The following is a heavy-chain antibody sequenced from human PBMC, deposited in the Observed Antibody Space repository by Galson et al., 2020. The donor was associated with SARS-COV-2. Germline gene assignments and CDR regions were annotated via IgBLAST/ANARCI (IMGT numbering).Heavy chain of an antibody. Sequence: SETLSLTCAISGDSVSSNSAAWNWIRQSPSRGLEWLGRTYYRSKWYNDYAVSVKSRITINPDTSKNQFSLQLNSVTPEDTAVYYCAREGDYYDSSGYPLYYYMDVWGKGTPVTVSS. CDR1: GDSVSSNSAA. J-gene: IGHJ6*03. V-gene: IGHV6-1*01. D-gene: IGHD3-22*01. CDR2: TYYRSKWYN. CDR3: AREGDYYDSSGYPLYYYMDV.